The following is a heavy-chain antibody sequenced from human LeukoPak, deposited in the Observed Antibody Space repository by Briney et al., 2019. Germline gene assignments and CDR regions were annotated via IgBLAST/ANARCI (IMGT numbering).Heavy chain of an antibody. J-gene: IGHJ4*02. V-gene: IGHV1-2*06. CDR2: INPNSGGT. D-gene: IGHD5-12*01. CDR3: ARDRDSGYDRNYFDY. CDR1: GYTFTGYY. Sequence: ASVKVSCKASGYTFTGYYMHWVRQAPGQGLEWMGRINPNSGGTNYAQKFQGRVTMTRDTSISTAYMELSSLRSEDTAVYYCARDRDSGYDRNYFDYWGQGTLVTVSS.